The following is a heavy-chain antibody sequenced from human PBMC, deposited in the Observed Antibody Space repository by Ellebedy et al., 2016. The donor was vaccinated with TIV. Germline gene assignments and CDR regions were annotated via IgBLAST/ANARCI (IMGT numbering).Heavy chain of an antibody. D-gene: IGHD4-23*01. CDR3: ARVIAYGGKRYFDY. CDR1: GGSISSYY. Sequence: SETLSLTCTVSGGSISSYYWSWIRQPPGKGLEWIGYIYYSGSTNYNPSLKSRVTISVDTSKNQFSLKLSSVTAADTAVYYCARVIAYGGKRYFDYWGQGTLVTVSS. CDR2: IYYSGST. J-gene: IGHJ4*02. V-gene: IGHV4-59*01.